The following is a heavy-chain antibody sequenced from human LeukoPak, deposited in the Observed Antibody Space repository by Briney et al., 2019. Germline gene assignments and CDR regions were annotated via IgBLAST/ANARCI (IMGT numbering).Heavy chain of an antibody. CDR3: AKGGLQTRNWYFAL. Sequence: GGSLRLSCAASRFTFSSYSMNWVRQAPGKGLEWVAVISYDGSNKYYADSVKGRFTISRDNSKNTLYLEMNSLRTEDTAVYYCAKGGLQTRNWYFALWGRGTLVTVSS. CDR1: RFTFSSYS. V-gene: IGHV3-30*18. D-gene: IGHD5-18*01. CDR2: ISYDGSNK. J-gene: IGHJ2*01.